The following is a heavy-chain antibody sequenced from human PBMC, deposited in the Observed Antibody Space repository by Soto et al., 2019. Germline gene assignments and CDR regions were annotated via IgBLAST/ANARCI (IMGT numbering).Heavy chain of an antibody. V-gene: IGHV1-8*01. J-gene: IGHJ5*02. CDR2: MNPNSGNT. Sequence: QVQLVQSGAEVKKPGASVKVSCKASGYTFTSYDINWVRQATGQGLEYLGWMNPNSGNTVYVKKFQGRVTMTRDTSMSKAYRELSSLQAEDTAEYYCARGIKYGDYSRWFDTWGPGTLVTVSS. D-gene: IGHD4-17*01. CDR3: ARGIKYGDYSRWFDT. CDR1: GYTFTSYD.